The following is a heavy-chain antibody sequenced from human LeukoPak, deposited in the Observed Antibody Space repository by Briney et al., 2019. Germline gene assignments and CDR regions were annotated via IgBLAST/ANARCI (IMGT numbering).Heavy chain of an antibody. CDR2: ISSSGRTT. CDR1: GFTFSSYW. Sequence: GGSLRLSCAASGFTFSSYWMHWVRQAPGKGLEWVSYISSSGRTTYYADSVKGRFTMSRDNAKNSLNLQMSSLRAEDTAVYYCARFLFPWGFDYWGQGILVTVSS. V-gene: IGHV3-48*04. J-gene: IGHJ4*02. D-gene: IGHD2/OR15-2a*01. CDR3: ARFLFPWGFDY.